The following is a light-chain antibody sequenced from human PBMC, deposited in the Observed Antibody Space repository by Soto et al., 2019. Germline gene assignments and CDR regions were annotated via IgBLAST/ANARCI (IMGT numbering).Light chain of an antibody. CDR2: DAS. J-gene: IGKJ4*01. CDR3: QQRSNWGLT. CDR1: QSVSSY. V-gene: IGKV3-11*01. Sequence: IVLTQSPATLSLSPGERATLPCRASQSVSSYLAWYQQKPGQAPRLLIYDASNRATGIPARFSGSGSGTDFTLTISSLEPEDFAVYYCQQRSNWGLTFGGGTKVEIK.